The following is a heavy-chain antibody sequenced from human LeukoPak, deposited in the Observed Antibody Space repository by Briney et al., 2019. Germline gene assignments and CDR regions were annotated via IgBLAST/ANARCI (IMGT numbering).Heavy chain of an antibody. CDR1: GFTFSSYG. J-gene: IGHJ4*02. CDR3: ARSLPYGTTWYGRSDF. V-gene: IGHV3-33*01. Sequence: GGSLRLSCAASGFTFSSYGMHWVRQVPGKGLEWVAVIWYDGSNKYYADSVKGRFTISRDNAMNSLYLQMNSLRAEDTAIYYCARSLPYGTTWYGRSDFWGQGTLVTVSS. D-gene: IGHD6-13*01. CDR2: IWYDGSNK.